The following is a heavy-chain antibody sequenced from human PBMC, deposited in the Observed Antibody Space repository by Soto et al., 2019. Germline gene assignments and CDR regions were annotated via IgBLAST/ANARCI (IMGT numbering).Heavy chain of an antibody. CDR2: IIPIFGTA. V-gene: IGHV1-69*13. D-gene: IGHD3-9*01. Sequence: SVKVSCKASGGTFSSYAISWVRQAPGQGLEWMGGIIPIFGTANYAQKFQGRVTITADESTSTAYMELSSLRSEETAVYYCARKRLRYFDWLPTSDAFDIWGQGTMVTVSS. J-gene: IGHJ3*02. CDR3: ARKRLRYFDWLPTSDAFDI. CDR1: GGTFSSYA.